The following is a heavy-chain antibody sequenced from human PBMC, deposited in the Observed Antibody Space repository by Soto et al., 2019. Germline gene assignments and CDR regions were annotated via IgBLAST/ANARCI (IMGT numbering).Heavy chain of an antibody. V-gene: IGHV3-7*01. J-gene: IGHJ4*02. Sequence: HPGGSLRLSCAASGFTFSMYWMSWVRQAPGKGLEWVANINQDGLEKYYVDSVKGRFTISRDNSKNTLYLQMNSLRAEDTAVYYCARDPALAVPAANAFDYWGQGTLVTVSS. CDR3: ARDPALAVPAANAFDY. CDR2: INQDGLEK. D-gene: IGHD2-2*01. CDR1: GFTFSMYW.